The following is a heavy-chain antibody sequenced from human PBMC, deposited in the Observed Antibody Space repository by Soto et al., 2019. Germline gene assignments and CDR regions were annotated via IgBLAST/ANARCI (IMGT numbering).Heavy chain of an antibody. D-gene: IGHD3-3*01. CDR3: AREDYDFWSGLDY. CDR2: ISSSSSTI. CDR1: GFTFSSYS. V-gene: IGHV3-48*02. Sequence: EVQLVESGGGLVQPGGSLRLSCAASGFTFSSYSMNWVRQAPGKGLEWVSYISSSSSTIYYADSVKGRFTIPRDKAKNSLYLQMNSLRDEDTAVYYCAREDYDFWSGLDYWGQGTLVTVSS. J-gene: IGHJ4*02.